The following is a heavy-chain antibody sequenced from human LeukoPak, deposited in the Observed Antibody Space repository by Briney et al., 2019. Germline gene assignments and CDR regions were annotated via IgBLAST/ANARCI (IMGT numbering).Heavy chain of an antibody. CDR2: ISWNSGSI. CDR3: VKDLAAAGPEGAFDV. CDR1: GLTFDDYA. Sequence: SRSLRLSCAASGLTFDDYAMHWVRQVPGKGLEWVSGISWNSGSIGYADSVKGRFTISRDNAKNSLNLQMNSLRAEDTALYYCVKDLAAAGPEGAFDVWGQGTMVTVSS. V-gene: IGHV3-9*01. D-gene: IGHD6-13*01. J-gene: IGHJ3*01.